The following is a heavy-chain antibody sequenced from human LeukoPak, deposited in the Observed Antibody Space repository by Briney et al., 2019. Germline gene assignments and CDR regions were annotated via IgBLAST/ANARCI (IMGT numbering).Heavy chain of an antibody. CDR2: MNPNSGNT. V-gene: IGHV1-8*02. CDR3: ARGKAYYDFWSGYYTQYFDY. D-gene: IGHD3-3*01. Sequence: ASVKVSCKASGYTFTSYGISWVRQAPGQGLEWMGWMNPNSGNTGYAQKFQGRVTMTRNTSISTAYMELSSLRSEDTAVYYCARGKAYYDFWSGYYTQYFDYWGQGTLVTVSS. CDR1: GYTFTSYG. J-gene: IGHJ4*02.